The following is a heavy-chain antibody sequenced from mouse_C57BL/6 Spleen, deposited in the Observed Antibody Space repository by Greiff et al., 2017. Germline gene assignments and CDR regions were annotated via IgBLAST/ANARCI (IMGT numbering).Heavy chain of an antibody. CDR1: GYTFTDYN. CDR2: INPNNGGT. Sequence: EVQLQQSGPELVKPGASVKIPCKASGYTFTDYNMDWVKQSHGKSLEWIGDINPNNGGTIYNQKFKGKATLTVDKSSSTSYMEHRSLTSEDTAVYYCARRDYGFDYWGQGTTLTVSS. CDR3: ARRDYGFDY. J-gene: IGHJ2*01. D-gene: IGHD1-1*01. V-gene: IGHV1-18*01.